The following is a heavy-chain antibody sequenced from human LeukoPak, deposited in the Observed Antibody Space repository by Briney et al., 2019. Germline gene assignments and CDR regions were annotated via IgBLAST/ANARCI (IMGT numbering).Heavy chain of an antibody. CDR3: ARSGRGGAFDI. V-gene: IGHV3-74*01. CDR2: IYSDGSRT. D-gene: IGHD1-26*01. J-gene: IGHJ3*02. CDR1: GFSVSSNY. Sequence: GGSLRLSCEASGFSVSSNYMSWVRQGPGKGLVWVSRIYSDGSRTTYADSVKGRFTISGDNAKNTLYLQMNSLRAEDTAVYYCARSGRGGAFDIWGHGTMVTVSS.